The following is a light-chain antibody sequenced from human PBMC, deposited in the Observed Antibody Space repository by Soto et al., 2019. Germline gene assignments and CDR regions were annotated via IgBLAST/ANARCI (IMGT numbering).Light chain of an antibody. CDR1: SSNIGSNY. J-gene: IGLJ3*02. CDR3: AAWDDSLSGWV. Sequence: QSVLTQPPSASGTPGQRVTISCSGSSSNIGSNYVYWYQQLPGAAPNLLIYRNNQRPSGVPDRFSGSKSDTSASLAISGLRSEDEADYYCAAWDDSLSGWVFGGGTKLTVL. V-gene: IGLV1-47*01. CDR2: RNN.